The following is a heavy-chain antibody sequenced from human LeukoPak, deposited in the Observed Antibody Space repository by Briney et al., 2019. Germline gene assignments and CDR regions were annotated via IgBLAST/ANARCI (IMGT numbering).Heavy chain of an antibody. CDR1: GFTFSSYS. V-gene: IGHV3-23*01. D-gene: IGHD3-22*01. CDR3: AKGSYYYDSSGYSPAPGD. Sequence: GGSLRLSCAASGFTFSSYSMSWVRQAPGQGLEWVSTISGNGASTYYADSVKGRFTISRDNSKNTLHLQMNSLRAEDTAVYYCAKGSYYYDSSGYSPAPGDWGQGTLVTVSS. CDR2: ISGNGAST. J-gene: IGHJ4*02.